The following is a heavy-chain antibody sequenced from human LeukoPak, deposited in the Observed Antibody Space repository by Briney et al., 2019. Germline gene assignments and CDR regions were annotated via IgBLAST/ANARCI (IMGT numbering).Heavy chain of an antibody. Sequence: KPSETLSLTCTVSGGSISSYYWSWIRQPAGKGLEWIGRIYTSGSTNYNPSLKTRVTMSVDRSKNQVSLKLSSVTAADTAVYYCARTRYYYNSRSYGAPYYFDYWGQGTLVTVSS. D-gene: IGHD3-10*01. CDR3: ARTRYYYNSRSYGAPYYFDY. CDR2: IYTSGST. J-gene: IGHJ4*02. V-gene: IGHV4-4*07. CDR1: GGSISSYY.